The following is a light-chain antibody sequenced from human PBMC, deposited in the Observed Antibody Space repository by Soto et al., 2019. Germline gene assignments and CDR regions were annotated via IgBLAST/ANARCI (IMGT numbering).Light chain of an antibody. CDR1: QSVGIN. CDR3: QQYGGSPIT. V-gene: IGKV3-20*01. Sequence: EIVFTQSPATLSLSPLERSTLSCRASQSVGINLAWYQQKPGQAPRLLMSGASSRASGVPVRFSGSGSGTDFTLTISRLEPEDFALYYCQQYGGSPITFGLGTRLEI. J-gene: IGKJ5*01. CDR2: GAS.